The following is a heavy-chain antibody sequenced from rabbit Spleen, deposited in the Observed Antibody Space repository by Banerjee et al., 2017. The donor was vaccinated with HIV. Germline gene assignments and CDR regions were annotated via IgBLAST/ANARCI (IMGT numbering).Heavy chain of an antibody. V-gene: IGHV1S40*01. CDR1: GFSFSVDYF. CDR2: IYTGISTNT. CDR3: ARGSATMTMVITGFYFNL. D-gene: IGHD2-1*01. J-gene: IGHJ4*01. Sequence: QSLEESGGGLVKPEGSLTLTCTASGFSFSVDYFPCWVRQAPGKGLEWIACIYTGISTNTYYANWAKGRFTISKTSSTTVTLQMTSLTAADTATYFCARGSATMTMVITGFYFNLWGPGTLVTVS.